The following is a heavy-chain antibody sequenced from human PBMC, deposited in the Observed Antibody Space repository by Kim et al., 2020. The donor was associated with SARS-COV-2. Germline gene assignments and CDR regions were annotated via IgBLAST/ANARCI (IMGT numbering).Heavy chain of an antibody. D-gene: IGHD1-26*01. V-gene: IGHV4-39*07. CDR2: IYYSGST. CDR3: ASGLLRGAGAFDI. Sequence: SETLSLTCTVSGGSISSSSYYWGWIRQPPGKGLEWIGSIYYSGSTYYNPSLKSRVTISVDTSKNQFSLKLSSVTAADTAVYYCASGLLRGAGAFDIWGQGTMVTVSS. CDR1: GGSISSSSYY. J-gene: IGHJ3*02.